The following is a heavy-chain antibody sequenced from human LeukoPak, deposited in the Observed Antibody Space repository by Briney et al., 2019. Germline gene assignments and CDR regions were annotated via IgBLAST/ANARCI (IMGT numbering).Heavy chain of an antibody. D-gene: IGHD4-17*01. J-gene: IGHJ4*02. CDR2: IIPILGIA. CDR1: GGTFSSYA. CDR3: ARDRSYGAFDY. Sequence: SVKVSCKASGGTFSSYAISWVRQAPGQGLEWMGRIIPILGIANYAQKFQGRVTITADKSTSTAYMELSSVRSEDTAVYCCARDRSYGAFDYWGQGTLVTVSS. V-gene: IGHV1-69*04.